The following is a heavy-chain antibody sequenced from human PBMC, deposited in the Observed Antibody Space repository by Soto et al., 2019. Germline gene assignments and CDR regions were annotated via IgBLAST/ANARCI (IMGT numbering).Heavy chain of an antibody. V-gene: IGHV3-30-3*01. J-gene: IGHJ4*02. Sequence: GESLKISCAASGFTFSSYAMHWVRQAPGKGLEWVAVISYDGSNKYYADSVKGRFTISRDNSKNTLYLQMNSLRAEDTAVYYCAIEYYYGSGRSFDYWGQGTLVTVSS. CDR3: AIEYYYGSGRSFDY. CDR2: ISYDGSNK. D-gene: IGHD3-10*01. CDR1: GFTFSSYA.